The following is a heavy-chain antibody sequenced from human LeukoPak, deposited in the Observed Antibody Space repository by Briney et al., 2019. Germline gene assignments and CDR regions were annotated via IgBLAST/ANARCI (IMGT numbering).Heavy chain of an antibody. CDR1: GYTLTELS. V-gene: IGHV1-24*01. CDR2: FDPEDGET. J-gene: IGHJ6*04. D-gene: IGHD6-13*01. Sequence: ASVMVSCKVSGYTLTELSMHWVRQAPGKGLEWMGGFDPEDGETIYAQKFQGRVTMTEDTSTDTAYMELSSLRSEDTAVYYCATGAGPPIAAADHYYYYYGMDVWGKGTTVTVSS. CDR3: ATGAGPPIAAADHYYYYYGMDV.